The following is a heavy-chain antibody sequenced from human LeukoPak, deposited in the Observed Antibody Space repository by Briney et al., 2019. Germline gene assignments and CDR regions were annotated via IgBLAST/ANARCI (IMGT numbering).Heavy chain of an antibody. CDR2: VYYSGRT. Sequence: SETLSLTCTVSGGSISSYYWSWIRQPPGKGLEYIGSVYYSGRTYYNPSLKSRVTISLDTSKNQFSLRLTSVTAADTAVYYCARPLDTSLANPFDIWGHGTMVTVSS. CDR1: GGSISSYY. V-gene: IGHV4-39*01. D-gene: IGHD3-16*01. J-gene: IGHJ3*02. CDR3: ARPLDTSLANPFDI.